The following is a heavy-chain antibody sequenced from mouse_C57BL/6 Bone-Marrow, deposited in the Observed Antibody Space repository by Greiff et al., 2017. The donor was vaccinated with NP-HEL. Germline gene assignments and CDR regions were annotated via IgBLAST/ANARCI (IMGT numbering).Heavy chain of an antibody. J-gene: IGHJ2*01. V-gene: IGHV14-4*01. CDR3: TADYYGSSYDFDY. Sequence: VQLKESGAELARPGASVKLSCTASGFNIKDDYMHWVKQRPEQGLEWIGWIDPENGDTEYASKFQGKATITADTSSNTAYLQLSSLTSEDTAVYYCTADYYGSSYDFDYWGQGTTLTVSS. CDR2: IDPENGDT. D-gene: IGHD1-1*01. CDR1: GFNIKDDY.